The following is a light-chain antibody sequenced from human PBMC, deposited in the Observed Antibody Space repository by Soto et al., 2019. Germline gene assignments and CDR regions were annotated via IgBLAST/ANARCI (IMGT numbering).Light chain of an antibody. J-gene: IGKJ1*01. CDR1: QSVSNNY. CDR2: GAS. Sequence: EIVLTQSPGTLSLSPGERATLSCRASQSVSNNYLAWYQQKPGQAPRLLIYGASNKATGIPDRFSGSGSGTDFTRTISRLEHEDFAVYYCQRYGSSGTFGQGTKVEIK. V-gene: IGKV3-20*01. CDR3: QRYGSSGT.